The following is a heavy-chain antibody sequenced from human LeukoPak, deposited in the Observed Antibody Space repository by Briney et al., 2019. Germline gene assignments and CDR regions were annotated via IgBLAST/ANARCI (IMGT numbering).Heavy chain of an antibody. CDR2: ISSSGSTI. J-gene: IGHJ6*03. V-gene: IGHV3-11*04. CDR3: ARDQTMTQYYYYYYYMDV. Sequence: PGGSLRLSCAASGFTFSDYYMSWIRQAPGKGLEWVSYISSSGSTIYYADSVKGRFTISRDNAKNSLYLQMNSLRAEDTAVYYCARDQTMTQYYYYYYYMDVWGKGTTVTVSS. CDR1: GFTFSDYY. D-gene: IGHD3-22*01.